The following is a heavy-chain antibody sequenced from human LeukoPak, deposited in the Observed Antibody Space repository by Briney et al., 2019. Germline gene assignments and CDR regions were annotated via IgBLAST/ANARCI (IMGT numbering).Heavy chain of an antibody. Sequence: GGSLRLSCAASGFTFSSYAMSWVRQAPGKGLEWVSAISGSAGSTYYADSVKGRFTISRDNSKNTLYLQMNSLRAEDTAVYYCAKSIVVVPAAGGNYFDYWGQETLVTVSS. CDR3: AKSIVVVPAAGGNYFDY. CDR2: ISGSAGST. D-gene: IGHD2-2*01. J-gene: IGHJ4*02. CDR1: GFTFSSYA. V-gene: IGHV3-23*01.